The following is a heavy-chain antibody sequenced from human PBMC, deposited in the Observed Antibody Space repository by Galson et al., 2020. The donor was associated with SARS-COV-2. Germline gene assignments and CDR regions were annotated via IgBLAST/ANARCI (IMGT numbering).Heavy chain of an antibody. Sequence: SETLSLTCTVSGGSISSSSYYWGWIRQPPGKGLEWIGSIPYSGSTNYSPSLKSRVTISVDTSKNQLYLNLNSVTAADTALYYCARDSGPSRRYFDSWGQGTLVTVSS. CDR2: IPYSGST. CDR1: GGSISSSSYY. D-gene: IGHD1-26*01. J-gene: IGHJ4*02. V-gene: IGHV4-39*07. CDR3: ARDSGPSRRYFDS.